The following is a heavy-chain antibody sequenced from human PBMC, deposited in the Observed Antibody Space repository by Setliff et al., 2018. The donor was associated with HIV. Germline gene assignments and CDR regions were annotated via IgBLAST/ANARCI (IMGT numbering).Heavy chain of an antibody. CDR2: IYFTGSS. D-gene: IGHD3-10*01. J-gene: IGHJ6*02. CDR1: GGSISTYY. Sequence: PSETLSLTCTVSGGSISTYYWSWIRQPPGKGLEWIGSIYFTGSSDNNPSLKSRVTLSVDTSKHQFSLKLSSVTAADTAVYYCARDSEITLGPQGYYYYGLDVWGQGTTVTVSS. CDR3: ARDSEITLGPQGYYYYGLDV. V-gene: IGHV4-59*12.